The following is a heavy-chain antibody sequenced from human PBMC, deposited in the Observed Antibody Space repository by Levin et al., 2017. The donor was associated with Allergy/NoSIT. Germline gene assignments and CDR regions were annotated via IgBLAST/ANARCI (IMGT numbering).Heavy chain of an antibody. CDR3: VNGRLQA. V-gene: IGHV3-7*02. J-gene: IGHJ3*01. D-gene: IGHD2-8*01. CDR2: IKEDGSEK. Sequence: GESLKISCAASGFTFSTYWMYWVRQAPRKGLEWVANIKEDGSEKYYVDSVKGRFTISRDNAKNSLYLQMDSLRADDTAVYYCVNGRLQAWGQGTMVTVSS. CDR1: GFTFSTYW.